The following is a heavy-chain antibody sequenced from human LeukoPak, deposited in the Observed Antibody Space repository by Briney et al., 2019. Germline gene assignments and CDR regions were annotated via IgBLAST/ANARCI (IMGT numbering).Heavy chain of an antibody. CDR3: ATHGSDFWSGYYQTSYYYYYMDV. D-gene: IGHD3-3*01. CDR1: GYSFTSYW. CDR2: FYPGVSDT. Sequence: GESLKISCKVSGYSFTSYWAGWVRQMAGKGLEWMGFFYPGVSDTRYSPSFQGQVTTSADKSICTAYRQWSSLKASDTAMYYCATHGSDFWSGYYQTSYYYYYMDVWGKGTTVTVS. J-gene: IGHJ6*03. V-gene: IGHV5-51*01.